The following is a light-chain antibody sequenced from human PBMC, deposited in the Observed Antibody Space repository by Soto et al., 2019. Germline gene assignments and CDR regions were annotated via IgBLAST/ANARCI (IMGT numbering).Light chain of an antibody. Sequence: VVLTQSPATLSLSPGKRATLSCMASQNISSYLIWYQQKXCXAPRLVIYYVXNRATAIPARFSGSGSGTDFTLTISSLEPEDFAVYYCQQRSNWPRTFGQGTKVDIK. V-gene: IGKV3-11*01. CDR2: YVX. CDR3: QQRSNWPRT. J-gene: IGKJ1*01. CDR1: QNISSY.